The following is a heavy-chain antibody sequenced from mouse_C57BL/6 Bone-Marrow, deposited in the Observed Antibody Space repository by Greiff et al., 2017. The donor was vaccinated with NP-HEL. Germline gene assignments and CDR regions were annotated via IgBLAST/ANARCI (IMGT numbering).Heavy chain of an antibody. CDR3: TVYYYGSSSFDY. Sequence: QVQLQQSGAELVRPGASVTLSCKASGYTFTDYEMHWVKQTPVHGLEWIGAIDPETGGTAYNQKFKGKAILTADKSSSTAYMELRSLTSEDSAVYYCTVYYYGSSSFDYWGQGTTLTVSS. CDR1: GYTFTDYE. J-gene: IGHJ2*01. V-gene: IGHV1-15*01. CDR2: IDPETGGT. D-gene: IGHD1-1*01.